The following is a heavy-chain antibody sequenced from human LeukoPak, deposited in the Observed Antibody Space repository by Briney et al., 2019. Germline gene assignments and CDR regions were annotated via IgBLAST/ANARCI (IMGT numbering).Heavy chain of an antibody. Sequence: PGGSLRLSCAASGFTFSSYAMSWVRQAPGKGLEWVSAISGSGGSTYYADSVKGRFTISRDNSKNTLYLQMNSLRAEDTAVYYCARFGSRIGTGGSFGFDYWGQGTLVLVSS. CDR1: GFTFSSYA. CDR2: ISGSGGST. CDR3: ARFGSRIGTGGSFGFDY. J-gene: IGHJ4*02. V-gene: IGHV3-23*01. D-gene: IGHD1-14*01.